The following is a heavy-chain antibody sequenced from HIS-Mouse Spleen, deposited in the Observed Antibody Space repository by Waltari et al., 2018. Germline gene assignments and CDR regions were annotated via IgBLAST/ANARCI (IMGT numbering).Heavy chain of an antibody. CDR2: ISSSSSYI. V-gene: IGHV3-21*01. CDR1: GFTFSSYS. D-gene: IGHD6-13*01. Sequence: EVQLVESGGGLVKPGGSLRLSCAASGFTFSSYSMNWVRQAPGKGLEWVSSISSSSSYIYYADSVKGRFTISRDNAKNSLYLQMNSLRAEDTAVYYCATQEGYSSSWYYFDYWGQGTLVTVSS. J-gene: IGHJ4*02. CDR3: ATQEGYSSSWYYFDY.